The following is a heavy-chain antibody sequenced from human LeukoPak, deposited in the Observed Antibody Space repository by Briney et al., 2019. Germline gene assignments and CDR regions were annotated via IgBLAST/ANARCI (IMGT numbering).Heavy chain of an antibody. CDR1: GFSFDDFG. Sequence: GGSLRLSCAASGFSFDDFGMHWVRQVPGKGLEWVSGISWNSGSIGYADSVKGRFTISRDNAKSSLYLQMNSLRAEDTAMYYCARDYGRSRDYGMDVWGQGTTVTVSS. CDR3: ARDYGRSRDYGMDV. V-gene: IGHV3-9*01. J-gene: IGHJ6*02. D-gene: IGHD3-10*01. CDR2: ISWNSGSI.